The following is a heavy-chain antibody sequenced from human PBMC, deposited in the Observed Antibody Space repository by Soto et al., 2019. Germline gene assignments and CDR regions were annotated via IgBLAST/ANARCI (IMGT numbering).Heavy chain of an antibody. CDR3: ARGQVPAARGYNWFDP. D-gene: IGHD2-2*01. CDR1: GGSFSGLY. CDR2: INHRGDT. V-gene: IGHV4-34*01. Sequence: SETLSLTCAVYGGSFSGLYWNWIRRPPGKGLEWIAEINHRGDTNYNPSLESRVTISVDTSKNQFSLKLNSVTAADTAVYYCARGQVPAARGYNWFDPWGQGTLVTVSS. J-gene: IGHJ5*02.